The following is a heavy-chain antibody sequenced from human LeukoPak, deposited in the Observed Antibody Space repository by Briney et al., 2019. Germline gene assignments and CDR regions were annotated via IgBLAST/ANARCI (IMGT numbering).Heavy chain of an antibody. CDR1: GFTFSSYA. CDR2: ISGNGVNT. Sequence: PGGSLRLSCAASGFTFSSYAMSWVRQAPGKGLEWVSGISGNGVNTYHADSVKGRFTISRDNSKNTLYVQMHSLRAEDTAVYYCATEKGDSPDYWGQGTLVTVSS. J-gene: IGHJ4*02. D-gene: IGHD2-21*01. V-gene: IGHV3-23*01. CDR3: ATEKGDSPDY.